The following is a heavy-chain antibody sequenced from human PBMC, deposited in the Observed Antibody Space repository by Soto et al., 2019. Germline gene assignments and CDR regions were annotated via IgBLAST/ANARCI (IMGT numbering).Heavy chain of an antibody. D-gene: IGHD2-2*01. J-gene: IGHJ6*02. CDR1: GGSIGSYY. Sequence: SETLSLTCTVSGGSIGSYYWSWIRQPAGKGLEWIGRIYTSGSTNYNPSLKSRVTMSVDTSKNQFSLKLSSVTAADTAVYYCARGPKYQRLGHYYYYGMDVWGQGTTVTVSS. CDR2: IYTSGST. V-gene: IGHV4-4*07. CDR3: ARGPKYQRLGHYYYYGMDV.